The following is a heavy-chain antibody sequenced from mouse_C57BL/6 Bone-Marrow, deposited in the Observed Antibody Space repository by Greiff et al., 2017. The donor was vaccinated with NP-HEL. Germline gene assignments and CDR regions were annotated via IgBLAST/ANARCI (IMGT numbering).Heavy chain of an antibody. CDR2: INPSRGYT. V-gene: IGHV1-4*01. Sequence: ESGAELARPGASVKMSCKASGYTFTSYTMHWVQQRPGPGLEWIGYINPSRGYTKYNQKFKDKATLTADKSSSTAYMQLSSLTSEDSAVYYCARPLRCYDAMDYWGQGTSVTVSS. CDR1: GYTFTSYT. J-gene: IGHJ4*01. CDR3: ARPLRCYDAMDY.